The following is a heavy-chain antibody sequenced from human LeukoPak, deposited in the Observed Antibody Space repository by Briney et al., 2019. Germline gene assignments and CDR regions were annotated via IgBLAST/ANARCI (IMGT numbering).Heavy chain of an antibody. CDR3: ARRWYTGTYYYFDL. CDR1: GFTLSTHW. CDR2: INGDGTTT. J-gene: IGHJ4*02. D-gene: IGHD1-26*01. Sequence: GGSLRLSCAASGFTLSTHWMHWVRQAPGKGLVWVSRINGDGTTTSYADSVKGRFTISRVNAKSTLYLKMDSLRAEDTAIYYCARRWYTGTYYYFDLWGQGTLVTVSS. V-gene: IGHV3-74*01.